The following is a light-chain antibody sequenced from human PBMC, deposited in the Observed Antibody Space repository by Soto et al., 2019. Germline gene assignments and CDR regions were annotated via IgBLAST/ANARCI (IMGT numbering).Light chain of an antibody. CDR2: DVS. CDR1: TSVVGGYNS. V-gene: IGLV2-14*01. Sequence: QSVLTQPASVSGSPGQSITISCTGTTSVVGGYNSVSWYQQHPGKAPELMIYDVSKRPSGISYRFSGSKSGNTASLTISGLQAEDEADYYCSSRTSTSTRVFGTGTKVTVL. CDR3: SSRTSTSTRV. J-gene: IGLJ1*01.